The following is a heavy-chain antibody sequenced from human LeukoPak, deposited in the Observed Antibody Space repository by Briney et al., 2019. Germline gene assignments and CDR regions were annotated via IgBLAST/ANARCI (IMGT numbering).Heavy chain of an antibody. Sequence: GASVKVSCKASGYTFTTYPMNWVRQATGQGLEWMGWMNPNSGNTGYAQKFQGRVTMTRNTSISTAYMELSSLRSEDTAVYYCARNGGRSGWYKPKRKCFQHWGQGTLVTVSS. D-gene: IGHD6-13*01. CDR1: GYTFTTYP. V-gene: IGHV1-8*02. CDR2: MNPNSGNT. J-gene: IGHJ1*01. CDR3: ARNGGRSGWYKPKRKCFQH.